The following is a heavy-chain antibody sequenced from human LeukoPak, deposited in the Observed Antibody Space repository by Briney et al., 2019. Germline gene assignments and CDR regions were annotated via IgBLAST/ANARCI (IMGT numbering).Heavy chain of an antibody. CDR2: ISTSGHNI. D-gene: IGHD6-13*01. J-gene: IGHJ5*02. CDR1: GFSFSSYE. V-gene: IGHV3-48*03. Sequence: GGSLRLSCAASGFSFSSYEANWVRQAPGKGLEWVSYISTSGHNIFYADPVKGRFTISRDNAKNSLYLQINSLRAEDTAVYYCARVGAAVSFDPWGQGTLVTVSS. CDR3: ARVGAAVSFDP.